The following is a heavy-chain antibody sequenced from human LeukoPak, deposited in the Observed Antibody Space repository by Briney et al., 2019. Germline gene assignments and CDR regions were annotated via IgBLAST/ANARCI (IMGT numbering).Heavy chain of an antibody. CDR2: IYYSGRT. Sequence: ASETLSLTCTVSGVSISSYYWSWIRQPPGKGLEWIGYIYYSGRTNYNPSLKSGVTISVETSKNQFSLKLSSVTAADTAVYYCARDRVDYYDSSGYYYVGGFDLWGQGTLVTVSS. V-gene: IGHV4-59*01. CDR1: GVSISSYY. J-gene: IGHJ5*02. CDR3: ARDRVDYYDSSGYYYVGGFDL. D-gene: IGHD3-22*01.